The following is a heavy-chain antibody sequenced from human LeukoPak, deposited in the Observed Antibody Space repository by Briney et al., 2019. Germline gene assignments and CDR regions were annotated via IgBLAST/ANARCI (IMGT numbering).Heavy chain of an antibody. D-gene: IGHD4-23*01. CDR1: GFIFSDYY. CDR3: ARADYGGNFDY. J-gene: IGHJ4*02. V-gene: IGHV4-31*02. Sequence: LRLSCAASGFIFSDYYMAWIRQHPGKGLEWIGYIYYSGSTYYNPSLKSRVTISVDTSKNQFSLKLSSVTAADTAVYYCARADYGGNFDYWGQGTLVTVSS. CDR2: IYYSGST.